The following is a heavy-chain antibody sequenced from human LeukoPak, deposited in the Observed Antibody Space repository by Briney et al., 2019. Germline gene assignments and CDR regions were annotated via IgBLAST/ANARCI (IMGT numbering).Heavy chain of an antibody. V-gene: IGHV1-2*06. Sequence: ASVKVSCKASGYTFTGYYMHWVRQAPGQGLELMGRINPNSGGTNYAQKFQGRVTMTRDTSISTAYMELSRLRSDDTAVYYCARVVVLRYFDWSLEFDYWGQGTLVTVSS. CDR3: ARVVVLRYFDWSLEFDY. CDR2: INPNSGGT. D-gene: IGHD3-9*01. CDR1: GYTFTGYY. J-gene: IGHJ4*02.